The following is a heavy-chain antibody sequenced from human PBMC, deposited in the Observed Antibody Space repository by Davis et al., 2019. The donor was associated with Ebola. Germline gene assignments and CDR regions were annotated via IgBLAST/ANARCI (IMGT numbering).Heavy chain of an antibody. D-gene: IGHD3-10*01. CDR3: ARGTYIDY. CDR2: VSGYTGNT. Sequence: AASVLVSCKTSGYISSSSGITWLRQAPGPGLEWLGWVSGYTGNTFYAQKFQGRVSMTTDTSTTTAYLELSGVRSDDTAVYFCARGTYIDYWGQGTLVTVSS. V-gene: IGHV1-18*01. CDR1: GYISSSSG. J-gene: IGHJ4*02.